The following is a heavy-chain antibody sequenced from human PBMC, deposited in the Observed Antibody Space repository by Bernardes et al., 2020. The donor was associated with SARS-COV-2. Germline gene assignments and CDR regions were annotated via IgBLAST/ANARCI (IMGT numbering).Heavy chain of an antibody. CDR3: ARGRSGYSSGWYVPN. V-gene: IGHV4-34*01. D-gene: IGHD6-19*01. J-gene: IGHJ4*02. CDR1: GGSFRGYY. Sequence: SETLSLTCAVYGGSFRGYYWSWIRQPPGKGLEWIGEINHSGSTNYNPSLKSRVTISVDTSKNQFSLKLSSVTAADTAVFYCARGRSGYSSGWYVPNWGQGTLVTVSS. CDR2: INHSGST.